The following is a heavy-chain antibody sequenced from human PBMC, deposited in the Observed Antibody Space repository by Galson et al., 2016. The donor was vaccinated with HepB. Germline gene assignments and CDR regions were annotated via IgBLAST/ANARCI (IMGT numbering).Heavy chain of an antibody. CDR3: ARESAPRQTFEWQRMNGMDV. D-gene: IGHD3-3*01. V-gene: IGHV1-18*01. J-gene: IGHJ6*02. Sequence: SVKVSCKASGYSFASHGITWVRQAPGQGLEWMGWISPSSNNAIYAQRVQGRVTLTTDTSTTTAYFEMGSLRSDDTAVYYCARESAPRQTFEWQRMNGMDVGGLGTTVIVSS. CDR2: ISPSSNNA. CDR1: GYSFASHG.